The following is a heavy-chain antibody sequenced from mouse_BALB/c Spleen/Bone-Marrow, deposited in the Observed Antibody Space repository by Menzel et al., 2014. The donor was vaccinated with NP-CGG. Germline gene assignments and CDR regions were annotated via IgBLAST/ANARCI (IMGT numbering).Heavy chain of an antibody. CDR2: IDPANGNT. Sequence: EVQLQQSGAELVKPGASVKLSCTAPGFNIKDTYMHWVKQRPEQGLGWIGRIDPANGNTKYDPKFQGKATITADTSSNTAYLQLSSLTSEDTAVYYGSSYAMDYWGQGTSVTVSS. CDR1: GFNIKDTY. CDR3: SSYAMDY. V-gene: IGHV14-3*02. J-gene: IGHJ4*01.